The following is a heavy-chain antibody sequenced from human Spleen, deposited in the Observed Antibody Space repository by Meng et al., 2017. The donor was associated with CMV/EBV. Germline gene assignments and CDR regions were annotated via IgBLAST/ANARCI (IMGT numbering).Heavy chain of an antibody. J-gene: IGHJ4*02. D-gene: IGHD3-10*01. CDR1: GYNFTKFW. V-gene: IGHV5-51*01. CDR2: IYPGDSDT. Sequence: GESLKISCKGSGYNFTKFWIGWVRQMPGKGLEWMGIIYPGDSDTRYSPSFEGQVTISADKSISTAYLQWSSLKASDTAMYYCARQSGSGSYCYDFWGQGTLVTVSS. CDR3: ARQSGSGSYCYDF.